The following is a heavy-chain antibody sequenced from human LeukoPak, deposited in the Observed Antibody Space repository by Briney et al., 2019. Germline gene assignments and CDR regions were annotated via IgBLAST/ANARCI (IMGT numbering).Heavy chain of an antibody. D-gene: IGHD2-2*02. CDR2: INPNSGGT. CDR3: ARVVGYCSSTSCYRGAFDY. V-gene: IGHV1-2*02. J-gene: IGHJ4*02. Sequence: ASVKVSCKASGYTFTSYYMHWVRQAPGQGLEWMGWINPNSGGTNYAQKFQGRVTMTRDTSISTAYMELSRLRSDDTAMYYCARVVGYCSSTSCYRGAFDYWGQGTLVTVSS. CDR1: GYTFTSYY.